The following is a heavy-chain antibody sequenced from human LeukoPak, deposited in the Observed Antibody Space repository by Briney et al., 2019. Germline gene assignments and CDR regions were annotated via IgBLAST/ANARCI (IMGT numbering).Heavy chain of an antibody. CDR1: GFSISNYW. J-gene: IGHJ4*02. V-gene: IGHV3-11*01. D-gene: IGHD1-26*01. Sequence: GGSLRLSCAGSGFSISNYWMSWVRQAPGKGLEWVSYISSSGSTIYYADSVKGRFTISRDNAKNSLYLQMNSLRAEDTAVYYCARDSGSYEDWGQGTLVTVSS. CDR2: ISSSGSTI. CDR3: ARDSGSYED.